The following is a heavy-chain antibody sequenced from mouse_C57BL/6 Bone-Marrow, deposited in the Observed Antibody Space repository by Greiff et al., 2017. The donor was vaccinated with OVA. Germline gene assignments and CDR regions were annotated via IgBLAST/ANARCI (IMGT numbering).Heavy chain of an antibody. Sequence: VQLQESGAELVRPGASVKLSCKASGYTFTDYYINWVKQRPGQGLEWIARIYPGSGNTYYNEKFKGKATLTAEKSSSTAYMQLSSLTSEDSAVYFCARWGWDVGFAYWGQGTLVTVSA. V-gene: IGHV1-76*01. J-gene: IGHJ3*01. CDR2: IYPGSGNT. CDR1: GYTFTDYY. D-gene: IGHD4-1*01. CDR3: ARWGWDVGFAY.